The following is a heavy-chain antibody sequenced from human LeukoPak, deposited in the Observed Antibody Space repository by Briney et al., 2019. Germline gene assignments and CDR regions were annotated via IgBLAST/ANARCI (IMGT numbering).Heavy chain of an antibody. CDR1: GFTFSSSA. CDR3: TRPSLYDFWSGYYEGPGGDY. D-gene: IGHD3-3*01. V-gene: IGHV3-73*01. CDR2: IRSKANSYAT. Sequence: GGSLRLSCAASGFTFSSSAMPWVRQASGKGLEWVGRIRSKANSYATAYAASVKGRFTISRDDSKNTAYLQTNSLKTEDTAVYYCTRPSLYDFWSGYYEGPGGDYWGQGTLVTVSS. J-gene: IGHJ4*02.